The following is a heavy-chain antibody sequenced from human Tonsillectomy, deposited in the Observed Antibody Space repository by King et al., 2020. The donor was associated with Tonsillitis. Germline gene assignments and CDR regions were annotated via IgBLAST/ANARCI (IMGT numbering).Heavy chain of an antibody. V-gene: IGHV1-46*01. J-gene: IGHJ5*02. CDR3: ARGRPCSSASCYGGSWFDT. CDR1: GYTFTSYY. Sequence: VQLVESGAEVKKPGASVKVSCKASGYTFTSYYMHWVRQAPGQGLEWMGMINPSGGTTSYAQKFQGRVTMTRDTSTNTVYMELSSLRSEDTAVYYCARGRPCSSASCYGGSWFDTWGQGTLVTVCS. CDR2: INPSGGTT. D-gene: IGHD2-2*01.